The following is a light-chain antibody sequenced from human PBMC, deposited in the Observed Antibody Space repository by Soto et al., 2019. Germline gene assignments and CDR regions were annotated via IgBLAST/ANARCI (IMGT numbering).Light chain of an antibody. CDR3: HQYGSSPA. V-gene: IGKV3-20*01. Sequence: EMVLTQSPGTLSSSPGERATLSWMASHSIYSKYLAWYQQRPGQPPRLLIHGASTRATGIPARFSGSGSGTEFTLTISRLEPEDFAVYYCHQYGSSPAFGQGTRLEI. CDR1: HSIYSKY. CDR2: GAS. J-gene: IGKJ5*01.